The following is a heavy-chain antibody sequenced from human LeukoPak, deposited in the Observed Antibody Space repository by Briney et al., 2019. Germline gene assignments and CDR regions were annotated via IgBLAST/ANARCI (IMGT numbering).Heavy chain of an antibody. CDR1: GFTLSSYW. CDR2: IKQDGSEK. J-gene: IGHJ4*02. Sequence: GGSLRLSCAASGFTLSSYWMSWVRQAPGKGLEWVANIKQDGSEKYYVDSVKGRFTISRDNAENSLHLQMNSLRAEDEAEDYCARLSSGWYGDFDYWGQGTVVTVSS. D-gene: IGHD6-19*01. CDR3: ARLSSGWYGDFDY. V-gene: IGHV3-7*03.